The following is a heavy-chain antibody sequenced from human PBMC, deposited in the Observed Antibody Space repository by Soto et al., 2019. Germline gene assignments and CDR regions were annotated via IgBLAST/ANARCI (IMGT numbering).Heavy chain of an antibody. CDR2: IIPILGIA. D-gene: IGHD6-13*01. CDR1: GGTFSSYT. V-gene: IGHV1-69*02. J-gene: IGHJ4*02. Sequence: QVQLVQSGAEVKKPGSSVKVSCKASGGTFSSYTISWVRQAPGQGLEWMGRIIPILGIANYAQKFQGRVTSTADKSTSTAYMELSSLRSEDTAVYYCARGDSTPQLAFDYWGQGTLVTVSS. CDR3: ARGDSTPQLAFDY.